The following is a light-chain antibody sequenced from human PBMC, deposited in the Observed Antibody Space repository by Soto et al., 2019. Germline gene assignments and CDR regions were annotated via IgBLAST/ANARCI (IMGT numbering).Light chain of an antibody. CDR1: QSVSGN. J-gene: IGKJ5*01. Sequence: EIVMTQSPATRSVSPGERATLSCRASQSVSGNLAWYQQKPGQAPRLLIYGASTRATGIPARFSGSGSGTDFTLTISSLQSEDFALYYCQQYNNWPPTFGQGTRLEIK. V-gene: IGKV3-15*01. CDR2: GAS. CDR3: QQYNNWPPT.